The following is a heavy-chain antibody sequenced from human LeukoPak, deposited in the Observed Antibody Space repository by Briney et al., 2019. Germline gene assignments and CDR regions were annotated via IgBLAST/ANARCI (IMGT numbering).Heavy chain of an antibody. Sequence: PSQTLSLTCTVSGGSINSGSYYWSWIRQPAGKGLEWIGRIYTSGSTNYNPSLKSRVTISVDTSKNQFSLKLSSVTAADTAVYYCARGTDSSGSWWFDPWGQGTLVTVSS. V-gene: IGHV4-61*02. CDR3: ARGTDSSGSWWFDP. J-gene: IGHJ5*02. D-gene: IGHD3-22*01. CDR2: IYTSGST. CDR1: GGSINSGSYY.